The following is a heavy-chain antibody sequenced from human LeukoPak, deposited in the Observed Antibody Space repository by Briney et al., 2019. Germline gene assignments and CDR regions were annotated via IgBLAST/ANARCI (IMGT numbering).Heavy chain of an antibody. CDR2: ISDNGRSI. CDR3: ARELLXSSFDY. D-gene: IGHD6-19*01. V-gene: IGHV3-48*01. J-gene: IGHJ4*02. CDR1: GFTFSSDS. Sequence: GGSLRLSCAGSGFTFSSDSMNWVRQTPGRGLEWISYISDNGRSIYYADSVRGRFTISRDNAKNSLYLQMNSLRAEDTAVYYCARELLXSSFDYWGQGTLVTVSS.